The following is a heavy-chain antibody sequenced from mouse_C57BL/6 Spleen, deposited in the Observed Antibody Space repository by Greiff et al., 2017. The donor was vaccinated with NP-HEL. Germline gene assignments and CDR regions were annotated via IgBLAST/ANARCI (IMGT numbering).Heavy chain of an antibody. CDR1: GYTFTSYW. D-gene: IGHD1-1*01. J-gene: IGHJ1*03. V-gene: IGHV1-52*01. CDR2: IDPSDSET. Sequence: VQLQQSGAELVRPGSSVKLSCKASGYTFTSYWMHWVKQRPIQGLEWIGNIDPSDSETHYNQKFKDKATLTVDKSSSTAYMQLSSLTSEDSAVYYCAREDYYGSSYWYFDVWGTGTTVTVSS. CDR3: AREDYYGSSYWYFDV.